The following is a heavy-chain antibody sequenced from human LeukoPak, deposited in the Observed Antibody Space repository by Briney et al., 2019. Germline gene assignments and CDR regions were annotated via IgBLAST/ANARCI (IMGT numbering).Heavy chain of an antibody. CDR3: ASLRDSSGYYPLEDY. Sequence: ASVKVSCKASGYTFTGYYIHWVRQAPGQGLEWMGRINPNSGGTNYAQKFQGRVTMTRDTSISAAYMELSRLRSDDTAVYYCASLRDSSGYYPLEDYWGQGTLVTVSS. V-gene: IGHV1-2*06. CDR1: GYTFTGYY. J-gene: IGHJ4*02. CDR2: INPNSGGT. D-gene: IGHD3-22*01.